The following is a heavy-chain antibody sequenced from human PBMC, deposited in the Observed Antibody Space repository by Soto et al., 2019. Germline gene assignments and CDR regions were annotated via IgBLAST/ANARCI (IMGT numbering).Heavy chain of an antibody. V-gene: IGHV5-51*01. CDR1: GYHFAGYW. CDR2: IYPDNSDA. Sequence: VQLVQSGAEVKKPGESLKISCKGSGYHFAGYWIAWVRQMPGRGLEWMGIIYPDNSDARYSPSFRGQVTMSADKSINTAYLQWSSLKASDTTIYYCVRQGAAAPNLPLIWFDPWGQGTLVTVSS. D-gene: IGHD6-13*01. J-gene: IGHJ5*02. CDR3: VRQGAAAPNLPLIWFDP.